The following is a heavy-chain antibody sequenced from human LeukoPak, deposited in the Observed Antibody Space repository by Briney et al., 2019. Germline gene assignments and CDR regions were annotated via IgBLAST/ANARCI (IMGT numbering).Heavy chain of an antibody. Sequence: SETLSLTCAVYGGSFSRYYWSWIRQSPGKGLEWIAEIDHRGDTNYNPSLKSRVTISVDTSKNQFSLKLSSVTAADTAVYYCARIYSGYDLSGVGIDYWGQGTLVTVSS. CDR3: ARIYSGYDLSGVGIDY. D-gene: IGHD5-12*01. CDR2: IDHRGDT. V-gene: IGHV4-34*01. CDR1: GGSFSRYY. J-gene: IGHJ4*02.